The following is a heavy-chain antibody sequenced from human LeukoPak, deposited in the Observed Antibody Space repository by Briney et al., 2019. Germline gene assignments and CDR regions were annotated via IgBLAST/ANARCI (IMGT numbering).Heavy chain of an antibody. J-gene: IGHJ3*02. CDR3: ARDYRRLWLYAFDI. V-gene: IGHV3-21*01. Sequence: PGGSLRLSCAASGFTFSSYSMNWVRQAPGNGLEWVSSISSSSSYIYYADSVKGRFTISRDNAKNSLYLQMNSLRAEDTAVYYCARDYRRLWLYAFDIWGQGTMVTVSS. CDR1: GFTFSSYS. D-gene: IGHD2-21*01. CDR2: ISSSSSYI.